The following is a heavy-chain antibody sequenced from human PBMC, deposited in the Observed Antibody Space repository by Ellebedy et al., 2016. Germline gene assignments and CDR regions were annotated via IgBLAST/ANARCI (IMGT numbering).Heavy chain of an antibody. J-gene: IGHJ6*02. CDR2: IYHSGTT. CDR1: GDSLSSGPYF. V-gene: IGHV4-61*01. Sequence: SETLSLXXTVSGDSLSSGPYFWTWIRQSPGKGLEWIGNIYHSGTTMYNPSLKGRVTVSVDTSKNQFSLKLNSVTAADTAVYYCARDGGRGPYYYYGVDAWGQGTTVTVSS. CDR3: ARDGGRGPYYYYGVDA.